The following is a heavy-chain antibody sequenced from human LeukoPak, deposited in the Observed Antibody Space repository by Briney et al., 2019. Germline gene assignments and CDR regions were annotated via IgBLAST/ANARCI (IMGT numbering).Heavy chain of an antibody. V-gene: IGHV3-21*01. CDR3: ARIITGYYYGMDV. Sequence: PGGSLRLSCAASGFTFSSYSMNWVRQAPGKGLEWVSSISSSSSYIYYADSVKGRFTISRDDAKNSLYLQMNSLRAEDTAVYYCARIITGYYYGMDVWGQGTTVTVSS. J-gene: IGHJ6*02. CDR1: GFTFSSYS. D-gene: IGHD3-22*01. CDR2: ISSSSSYI.